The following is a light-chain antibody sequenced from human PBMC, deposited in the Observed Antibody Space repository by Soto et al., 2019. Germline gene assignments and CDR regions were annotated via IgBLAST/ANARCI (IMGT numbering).Light chain of an antibody. Sequence: DIQMTQSPSSLSASAGDRVTITCRASQNITTSLNWYHQKPGKPPKLLIYAASSLQSGVPSRFSGSGSGTHFTLTISNLQPEDFATYFCQQSYSTPQYTFGQGTNLEIK. CDR3: QQSYSTPQYT. CDR1: QNITTS. J-gene: IGKJ2*01. CDR2: AAS. V-gene: IGKV1-39*01.